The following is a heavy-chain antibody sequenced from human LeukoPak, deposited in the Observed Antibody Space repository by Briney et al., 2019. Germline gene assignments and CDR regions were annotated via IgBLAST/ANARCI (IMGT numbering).Heavy chain of an antibody. J-gene: IGHJ6*02. Sequence: GGSLRLSCAASGFTVSSIYMTWVRQAPGKGLEWVANIKQDGSEKYYVDSVKGRFTISRDNAKNSLYLQMNSLRAEDTAVYYCARDLDYYYGMDVWGQGTTVTVSS. CDR3: ARDLDYYYGMDV. V-gene: IGHV3-7*01. CDR1: GFTVSSIY. CDR2: IKQDGSEK.